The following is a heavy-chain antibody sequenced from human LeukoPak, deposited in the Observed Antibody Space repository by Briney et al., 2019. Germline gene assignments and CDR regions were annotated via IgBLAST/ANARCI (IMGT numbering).Heavy chain of an antibody. J-gene: IGHJ3*02. CDR3: ARASGYYDSSGTTTFAFDI. Sequence: ASVKVSCKASGYTFTGYYMHWVRQAPGQGLEWMGWINPNSGGTNYAQKFQGRVTMTRDTSTSTVYMELSSLRSEDTAVYYCARASGYYDSSGTTTFAFDIWGQGTMVTVSS. D-gene: IGHD3-22*01. V-gene: IGHV1-2*02. CDR2: INPNSGGT. CDR1: GYTFTGYY.